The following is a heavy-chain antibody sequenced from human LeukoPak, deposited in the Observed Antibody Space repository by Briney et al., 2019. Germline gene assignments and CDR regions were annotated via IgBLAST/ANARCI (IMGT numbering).Heavy chain of an antibody. J-gene: IGHJ6*03. Sequence: SETLSLTCTVSGGSISSSSYYWGWIRQPPGKGLEWIGSIYYSGSTYYNPSLKSRVTISVDTSKNQFSLKLSSVTAADTAVYYCARDFADIDYYYYYMDVWGKGTTVTISS. CDR3: ARDFADIDYYYYYMDV. D-gene: IGHD3-3*01. CDR1: GGSISSSSYY. V-gene: IGHV4-39*07. CDR2: IYYSGST.